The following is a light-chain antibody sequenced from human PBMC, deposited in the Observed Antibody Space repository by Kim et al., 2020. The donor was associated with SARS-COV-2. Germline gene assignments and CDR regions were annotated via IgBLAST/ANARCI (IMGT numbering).Light chain of an antibody. V-gene: IGKV1-5*01. J-gene: IGKJ2*01. CDR2: DAS. CDR1: QSINSW. Sequence: DIQMTQSPSTLSASVGDRVTITCRASQSINSWLAWYQQKPGKAPKLLISDASNLESGVPSRFSGSGSGIEFTLTISSLQPDDFATYYCQQYDTYSTFGQGTKVDIK. CDR3: QQYDTYST.